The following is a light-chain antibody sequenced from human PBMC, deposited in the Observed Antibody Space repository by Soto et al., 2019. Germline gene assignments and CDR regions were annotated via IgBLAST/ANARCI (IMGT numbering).Light chain of an antibody. J-gene: IGKJ1*01. V-gene: IGKV1-5*03. Sequence: DIQMTQSPSSLSGSVGDRVTITCRASQAISSWLGWYQQKPGKAPKLLIYNASTLNSGVPSRFSGSGSGTDFTLTISSLQPEDFATYYCQHHNSYSDAFGQGTNVELK. CDR3: QHHNSYSDA. CDR2: NAS. CDR1: QAISSW.